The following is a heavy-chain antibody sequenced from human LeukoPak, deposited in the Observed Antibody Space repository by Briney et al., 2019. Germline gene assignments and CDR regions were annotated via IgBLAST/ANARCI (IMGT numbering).Heavy chain of an antibody. CDR2: ISGSGGST. Sequence: GGSLRLSCAASGFTFSSYAMSWVRQAPGKGLEWVPAISGSGGSTYYADSVKGRFTISRDNSKNTLYLQMNSLRAEDTAVYYCAKANSGSYKGWFDPWGQGTLVTVSS. CDR3: AKANSGSYKGWFDP. V-gene: IGHV3-23*01. D-gene: IGHD1-26*01. J-gene: IGHJ5*02. CDR1: GFTFSSYA.